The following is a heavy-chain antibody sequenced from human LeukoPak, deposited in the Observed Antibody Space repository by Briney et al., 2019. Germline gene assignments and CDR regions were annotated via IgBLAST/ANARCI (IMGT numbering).Heavy chain of an antibody. V-gene: IGHV3-7*01. CDR3: AINHDY. Sequence: GGSLRLSCTASGFTFSTYWMTWVRQAPGKGLEWVASIKQHGTEKYYVDSVKGRFTVSRDNTKNSLYLQMNSLRAEDTAVSYCAINHDYWGQGTLVTVSS. CDR1: GFTFSTYW. J-gene: IGHJ4*02. CDR2: IKQHGTEK.